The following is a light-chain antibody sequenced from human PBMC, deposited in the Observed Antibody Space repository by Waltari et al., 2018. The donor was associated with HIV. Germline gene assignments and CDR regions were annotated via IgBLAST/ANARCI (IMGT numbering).Light chain of an antibody. J-gene: IGLJ2*01. V-gene: IGLV1-44*01. CDR3: AAWDANLNGRL. CDR1: ISNIGGTT. CDR2: SNN. Sequence: QSVLTQSPSASGTPGQRVTISCSGSISNIGGTTVSWYQHLPGTAPKLLIDSNNQRPSGVPDRFSGSKSGTSAALAISGLQSEDEADYYCAAWDANLNGRLFGGGTKLTVL.